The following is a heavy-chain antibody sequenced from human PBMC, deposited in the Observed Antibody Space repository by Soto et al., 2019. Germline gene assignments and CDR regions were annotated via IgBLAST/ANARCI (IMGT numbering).Heavy chain of an antibody. V-gene: IGHV1-69*13. D-gene: IGHD2-15*01. Sequence: ASVKVSCKASGGTFSSYAISWVRQAPGQGLEWMGGIIPIFGTANYAQKFQGRVTITADASTSTAYMDLSTLRSDDTAVYFCARDPGAASFDFWAQGTLVTVSS. CDR1: GGTFSSYA. CDR2: IIPIFGTA. CDR3: ARDPGAASFDF. J-gene: IGHJ4*02.